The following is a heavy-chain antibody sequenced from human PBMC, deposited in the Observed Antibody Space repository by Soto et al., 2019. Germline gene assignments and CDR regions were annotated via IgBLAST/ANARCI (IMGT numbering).Heavy chain of an antibody. CDR3: ARARATIAAAAIFDC. Sequence: QVQLQESGPGLVKPSGTLSLTCAVSGGSISTSNWWSWVRQPPGKGLEWIGEVYRTGSPNYNPSLESRLTTSVDKSKTQSPLKLTSVTAADTAVYYCARARATIAAAAIFDCWGQGTLVTVSS. J-gene: IGHJ4*02. CDR1: GGSISTSNW. D-gene: IGHD6-13*01. V-gene: IGHV4-4*02. CDR2: VYRTGSP.